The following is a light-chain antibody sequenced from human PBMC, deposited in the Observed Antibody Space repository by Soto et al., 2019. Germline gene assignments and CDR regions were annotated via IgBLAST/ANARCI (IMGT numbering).Light chain of an antibody. Sequence: EIVLTQSPGTLSLSPGERATLSCRASQSVMTYLAWYQQKPGQAPRLLIYDATKRAAGIPARFSGSGSGTDFTLRIVSLEPEDSAVYYCQQRSSWPGTFGGGTKVDIK. CDR2: DAT. CDR1: QSVMTY. J-gene: IGKJ4*01. V-gene: IGKV3-11*01. CDR3: QQRSSWPGT.